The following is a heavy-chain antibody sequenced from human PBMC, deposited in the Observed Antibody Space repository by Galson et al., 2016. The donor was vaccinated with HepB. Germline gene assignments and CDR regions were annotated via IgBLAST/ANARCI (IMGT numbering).Heavy chain of an antibody. V-gene: IGHV4-39*01. D-gene: IGHD5-24*01. CDR2: VFYGGNT. CDR1: GDSISSSIYY. Sequence: SETLSLTCVVSGDSISSSIYYWGYIRQPPGKGLEWIGTVFYGGNTYYNPSLKSRVTISVDTSKNQFSMKLTSVTAADTAIYYCARLTPDGYNLYFDYWGQGALVTVSS. J-gene: IGHJ4*02. CDR3: ARLTPDGYNLYFDY.